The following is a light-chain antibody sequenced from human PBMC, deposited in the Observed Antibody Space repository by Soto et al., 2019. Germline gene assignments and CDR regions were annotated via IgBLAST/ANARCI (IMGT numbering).Light chain of an antibody. CDR1: XXXXGGTNY. V-gene: IGLV1-47*02. CDR3: ASWDDRLGAVI. Sequence: QSVLTQPPSASGTPGQKVFISCSGXXXXXGGTNYAYWYQQLPGAAPKLLMHSNNLRPSGVPERISGSKFGTAASLAISGLRSEDEAVYYCASWDDRLGAVIFGGGTKLTVL. CDR2: SNN. J-gene: IGLJ2*01.